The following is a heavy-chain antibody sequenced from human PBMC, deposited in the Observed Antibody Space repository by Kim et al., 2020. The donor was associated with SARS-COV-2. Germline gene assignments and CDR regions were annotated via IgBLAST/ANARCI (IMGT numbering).Heavy chain of an antibody. J-gene: IGHJ3*02. V-gene: IGHV4-39*01. D-gene: IGHD2-15*01. Sequence: LKSGVTISVDTSKKQFSLKLSSVTAADTAVYYCARHVRFAEKFARCGNFDIWGQGTMVTVSS. CDR3: ARHVRFAEKFARCGNFDI.